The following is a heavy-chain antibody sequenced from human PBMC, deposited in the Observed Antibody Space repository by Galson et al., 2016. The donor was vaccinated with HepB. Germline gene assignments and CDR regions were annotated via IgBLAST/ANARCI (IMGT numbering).Heavy chain of an antibody. V-gene: IGHV3-23*01. CDR1: GFVFSRYA. CDR2: IRDSGVVT. J-gene: IGHJ3*02. Sequence: SLRLSCAASGFVFSRYAMTWVRQAPGKGLEWVAAIRDSGVVTYYADSVKGRFTISRDNHKDTLYLQMNNLRAEDTAVYYCEGYSDPFDIWGQGTMVTVSS. D-gene: IGHD3-22*01. CDR3: EGYSDPFDI.